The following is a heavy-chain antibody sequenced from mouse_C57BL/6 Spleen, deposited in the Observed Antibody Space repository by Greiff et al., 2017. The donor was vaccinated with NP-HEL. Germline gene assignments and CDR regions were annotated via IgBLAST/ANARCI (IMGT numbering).Heavy chain of an antibody. D-gene: IGHD2-3*01. CDR1: GYAFSSSW. V-gene: IGHV1-82*01. CDR2: IYPGDGDT. J-gene: IGHJ2*01. CDR3: ANHDGYYVDY. Sequence: QVQLQQSGPELVKPGASVKISCKASGYAFSSSWMNWVKQRPGKGLEWIGRIYPGDGDTNYNGKFKGKATLTADKSSSTAYMQLSSLTSEDSAVYFCANHDGYYVDYWGQGTTLTVSS.